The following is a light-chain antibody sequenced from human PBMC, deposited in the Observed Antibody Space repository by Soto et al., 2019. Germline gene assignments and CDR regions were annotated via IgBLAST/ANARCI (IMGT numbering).Light chain of an antibody. Sequence: EIVLTQSLATLSLSPGERATLSCRTSQSVRSYLGWFQQKPGQAPSLLIFDTSHRATGVAARFSGSGSGTDFTLTISSLEPEDSAVYYCQQRYDWPVTFGPGTKVEIK. CDR3: QQRYDWPVT. V-gene: IGKV3-11*01. CDR2: DTS. J-gene: IGKJ3*01. CDR1: QSVRSY.